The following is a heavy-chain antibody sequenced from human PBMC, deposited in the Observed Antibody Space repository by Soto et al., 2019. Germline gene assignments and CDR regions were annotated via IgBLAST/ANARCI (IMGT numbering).Heavy chain of an antibody. CDR3: ARVEAADGIFEP. CDR2: ISAYNGNT. J-gene: IGHJ5*02. D-gene: IGHD6-13*01. Sequence: ASVKVSCKASGYTFTSSGISWVRQAPGQGLEWMGWISAYNGNTNYAQKLQGRVTMTTDTSTSTAYMELRSLRSDDTAVYYCARVEAADGIFEPLCQGTLVIVSS. CDR1: GYTFTSSG. V-gene: IGHV1-18*04.